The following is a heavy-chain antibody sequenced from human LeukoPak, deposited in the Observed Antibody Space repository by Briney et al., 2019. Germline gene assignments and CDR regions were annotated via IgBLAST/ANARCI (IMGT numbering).Heavy chain of an antibody. V-gene: IGHV1-18*01. J-gene: IGHJ4*02. CDR2: ISANNGDT. CDR1: GYTFTSYG. D-gene: IGHD1-1*01. CDR3: ARESHETREDY. Sequence: ASVKVSCKASGYTFTSYGISWVRQAPGQGLEWMRWISANNGDTDYPPKLQDRVTMTTDTYTSTAYMELRSLRSDDTAMYYCARESHETREDYWGQGTLVTVSS.